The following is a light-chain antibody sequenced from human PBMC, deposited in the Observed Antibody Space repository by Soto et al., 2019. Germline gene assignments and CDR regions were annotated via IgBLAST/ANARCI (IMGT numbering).Light chain of an antibody. Sequence: EIVMTQSPATLSVSPGERATLSCRASQSVSSNLARYQQKPGQAPRLLIYGASTRATGVPARFSGSRSGTEFTLTINSLQSEDFAVYYCQRYNNWPLTFGGGTKVDIK. V-gene: IGKV3-15*01. J-gene: IGKJ4*01. CDR3: QRYNNWPLT. CDR2: GAS. CDR1: QSVSSN.